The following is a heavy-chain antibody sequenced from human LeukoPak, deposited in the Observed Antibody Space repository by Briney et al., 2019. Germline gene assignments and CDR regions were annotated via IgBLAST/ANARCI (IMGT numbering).Heavy chain of an antibody. D-gene: IGHD2-15*01. J-gene: IGHJ4*02. CDR1: GFTFSTYA. CDR2: ISGSDGST. V-gene: IGHV3-23*01. Sequence: QPGGSLRLSCAASGFTFSTYAMRWVRQAPGKGLEWVSSISGSDGSTYYADSVKGRFTISRDNSKNTLYLQMNSLRAEDTAVYYCAKDRWYRQTNFDYWGQGTLVTVSS. CDR3: AKDRWYRQTNFDY.